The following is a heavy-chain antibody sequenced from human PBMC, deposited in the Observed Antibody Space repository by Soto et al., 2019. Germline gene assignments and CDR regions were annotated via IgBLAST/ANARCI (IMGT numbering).Heavy chain of an antibody. J-gene: IGHJ5*02. V-gene: IGHV1-69*13. CDR2: IIPIFGTA. D-gene: IGHD2-2*01. CDR3: ARLRPAATSWFDP. Sequence: GASVKVSCKASGGTFSSYAISWVRQAPGQGLEWMGGIIPIFGTANYAQKFQGRVTITADESTSTAYMELSSLRSEDTAVYYCARLRPAATSWFDPWGQGTLVTVSS. CDR1: GGTFSSYA.